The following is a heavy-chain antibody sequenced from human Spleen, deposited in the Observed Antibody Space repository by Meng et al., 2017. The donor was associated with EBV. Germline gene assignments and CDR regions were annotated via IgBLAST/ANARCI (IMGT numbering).Heavy chain of an antibody. D-gene: IGHD4-11*01. CDR1: GGSFSGYY. CDR3: ASQRTTVTSSDY. J-gene: IGHJ4*02. Sequence: QGQLQQWGAGLLKPSATLSLTCAVYGGSFSGYYWSWIRQPPGKGLEWIGEINHSGSTNYNPSLKSRVTISVDTSKNQFSLKLSSVTAADTAVYYCASQRTTVTSSDYWGQGILVTVSS. V-gene: IGHV4-34*01. CDR2: INHSGST.